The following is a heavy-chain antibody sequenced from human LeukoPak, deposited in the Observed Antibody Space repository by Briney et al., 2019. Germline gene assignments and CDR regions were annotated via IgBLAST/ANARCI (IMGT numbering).Heavy chain of an antibody. V-gene: IGHV3-74*01. CDR1: GFTLSSYW. CDR3: ARGPGYSSSWYGTDL. J-gene: IGHJ5*02. Sequence: GESLRLSCAASGFTLSSYWMHWVRQAPGKGLVWVSRINSDGSTTNYADSVKGRFTISRDNAENTLYLQMDSLRAEDTAVYYCARGPGYSSSWYGTDLWGQGALVIVSS. CDR2: INSDGSTT. D-gene: IGHD6-13*01.